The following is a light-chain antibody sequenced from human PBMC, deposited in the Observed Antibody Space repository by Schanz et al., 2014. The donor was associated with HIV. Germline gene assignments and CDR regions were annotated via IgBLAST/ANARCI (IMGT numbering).Light chain of an antibody. CDR3: ATWDDGLDAWV. Sequence: QSVLTQPPSASGTPGQRVTISCSGSSSTFRSNAVNWYQQLPGTAPKLLIYNSYHRPSGVPDRFSGSESGTSASLAISGLQSEDEGDYYCATWDDGLDAWVFGGGTQLTVL. J-gene: IGLJ3*02. V-gene: IGLV1-44*01. CDR1: SSTFRSNA. CDR2: NSY.